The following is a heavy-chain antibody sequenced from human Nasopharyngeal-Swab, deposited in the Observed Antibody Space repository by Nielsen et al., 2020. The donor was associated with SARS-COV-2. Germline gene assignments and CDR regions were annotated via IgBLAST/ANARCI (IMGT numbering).Heavy chain of an antibody. Sequence: VRQMPGKGLEWMGIIYPGDSDTRYSPSFQGQVTISADKSISTAYLQWSSLKASDTAVYYCARQGSGYYYAWYFDLWGRGTLVTVSS. V-gene: IGHV5-51*01. J-gene: IGHJ2*01. D-gene: IGHD3-22*01. CDR3: ARQGSGYYYAWYFDL. CDR2: IYPGDSDT.